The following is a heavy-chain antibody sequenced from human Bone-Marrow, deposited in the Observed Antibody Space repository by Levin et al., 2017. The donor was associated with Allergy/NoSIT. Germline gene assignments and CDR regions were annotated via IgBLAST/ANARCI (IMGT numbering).Heavy chain of an antibody. CDR1: GFTFSSYA. J-gene: IGHJ4*02. CDR3: ANPRASDGSSSGG. V-gene: IGHV3-23*01. CDR2: ISGSGIST. D-gene: IGHD6-6*01. Sequence: PGGSLRLSCAASGFTFSSYAMSWVRQAPGKGLEWVSAISGSGISTHYADFVKGRFTISRDNSKNTLSLQMNGLRAEDTAMYYCANPRASDGSSSGGWGQGTLVTVSS.